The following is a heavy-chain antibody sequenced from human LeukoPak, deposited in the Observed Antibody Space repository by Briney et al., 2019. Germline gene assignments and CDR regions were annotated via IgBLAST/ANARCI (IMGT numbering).Heavy chain of an antibody. CDR1: XDYY. CDR3: ARYMVRGVNWFDP. Sequence: XDYYWXWIXQXXXXGXXWXGYIYYRGSTYYNPSLKSRVTISVDTSKNQFSLKLSSVTAADTAVYYCARYMVRGVNWFDPWGQGTLVTVSS. V-gene: IGHV4-30-4*01. CDR2: IYYRGST. D-gene: IGHD3-10*01. J-gene: IGHJ5*02.